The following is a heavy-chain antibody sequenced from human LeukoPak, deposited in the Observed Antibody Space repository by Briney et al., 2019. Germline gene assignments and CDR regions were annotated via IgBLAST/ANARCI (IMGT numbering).Heavy chain of an antibody. CDR2: IKSKSDGGTI. CDR1: GFTFSDAW. CDR3: TTRRQDGW. V-gene: IGHV3-15*01. J-gene: IGHJ4*02. Sequence: SGGSLRLSCVGSGFTFSDAWMSWGRQAPGKGLEWVGRIKSKSDGGTIDYAAPVKGRFTISRDDSRNTLYLQMNSLKTEDTAVYYCTTRRQDGWWGPGTLVTVS. D-gene: IGHD2-15*01.